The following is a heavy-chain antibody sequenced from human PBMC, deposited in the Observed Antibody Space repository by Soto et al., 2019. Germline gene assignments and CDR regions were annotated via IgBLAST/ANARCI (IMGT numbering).Heavy chain of an antibody. V-gene: IGHV3-23*01. CDR3: GKGSAATNYFYYATDV. CDR2: ISASGGST. Sequence: EVQLLESGGGLVQPGGSLRLSCAASGFTFGIHAMIWVRQAPGKGLEWVSFISASGGSTYDADSVKGRFTISRDNSKKTLYLKMNSLRVEDTAVYYCGKGSAATNYFYYATDVWGQGTTVTVSS. CDR1: GFTFGIHA. D-gene: IGHD2-15*01. J-gene: IGHJ6*02.